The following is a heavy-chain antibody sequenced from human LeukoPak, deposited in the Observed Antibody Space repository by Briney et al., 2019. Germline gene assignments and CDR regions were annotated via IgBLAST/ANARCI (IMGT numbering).Heavy chain of an antibody. Sequence: SETLSLTCNVSGGSISSYYWSWIRQPPGKGLEWIGYIYYSGSTSYNPSLKSRVTISVDTSKNQFSLKLSSVTAADTAVYYCARSLEGYCSSTSCYTLGYWGQGTLVTVST. D-gene: IGHD2-2*02. J-gene: IGHJ4*02. CDR3: ARSLEGYCSSTSCYTLGY. V-gene: IGHV4-59*01. CDR1: GGSISSYY. CDR2: IYYSGST.